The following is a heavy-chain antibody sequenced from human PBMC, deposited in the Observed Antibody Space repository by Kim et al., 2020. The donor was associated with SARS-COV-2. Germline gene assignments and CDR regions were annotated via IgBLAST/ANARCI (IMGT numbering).Heavy chain of an antibody. Sequence: ASVKVSCKASGYTFTDYYIHWVRQAPGKGLEWMGCINADSGGTHYAQKFQGRVTMTTDTSINTAHMELTGLRSDDTAVFYCARDWADNSFDSWGQGTLVTVSS. CDR1: GYTFTDYY. V-gene: IGHV1-2*02. D-gene: IGHD7-27*01. J-gene: IGHJ4*02. CDR2: INADSGGT. CDR3: ARDWADNSFDS.